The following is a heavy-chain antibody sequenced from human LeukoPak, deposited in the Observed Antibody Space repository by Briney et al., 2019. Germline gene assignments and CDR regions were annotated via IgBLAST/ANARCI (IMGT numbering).Heavy chain of an antibody. D-gene: IGHD6-19*01. V-gene: IGHV4-59*08. CDR2: IYYSGST. CDR1: GGSISSYY. J-gene: IGHJ5*02. Sequence: SETLSLTCTVSGGSISSYYWSWIRQPPGKGLEWIGYIYYSGSTNYNPSLKSRVTISVDTSKSQFSLKLSSVTAADTAVYYCARTAVAGTFNWFDPWGQGTLVTVSS. CDR3: ARTAVAGTFNWFDP.